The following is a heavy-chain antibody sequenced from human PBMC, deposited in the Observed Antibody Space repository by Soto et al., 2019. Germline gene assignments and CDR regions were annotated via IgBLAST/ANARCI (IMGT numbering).Heavy chain of an antibody. V-gene: IGHV1-69*06. Sequence: QVQLVQSGAEVKKPGSSVKVSCKASGGTFSSYAISWVRQAPGQGLEWMGGIIPIFGTANYAQKFQGRVTITGDKSTSTAYRVLSSLRSEDTAVDYCLRANPKCGGNSLAFYIWGQGTMVTVSS. D-gene: IGHD2-21*02. CDR2: IIPIFGTA. CDR1: GGTFSSYA. J-gene: IGHJ3*02. CDR3: LRANPKCGGNSLAFYI.